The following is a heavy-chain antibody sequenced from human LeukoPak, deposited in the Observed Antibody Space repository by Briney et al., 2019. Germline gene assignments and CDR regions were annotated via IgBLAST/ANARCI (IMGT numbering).Heavy chain of an antibody. CDR3: AKDPNTWIQWYYYGMDV. Sequence: GGSLRLSCAASGFTVSSSYMTWVRQAPGKGLEWVSVIRSGGSTVYADSVKGRFTISRDNSKNTLYLQLNSLRAEDTAVYYCAKDPNTWIQWYYYGMDVWGQGTTVTVSS. D-gene: IGHD5-12*01. CDR1: GFTVSSSY. V-gene: IGHV3-53*01. J-gene: IGHJ6*02. CDR2: IRSGGST.